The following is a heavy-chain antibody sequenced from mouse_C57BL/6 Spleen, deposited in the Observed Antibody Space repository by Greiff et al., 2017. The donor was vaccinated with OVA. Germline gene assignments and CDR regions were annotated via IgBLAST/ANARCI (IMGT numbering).Heavy chain of an antibody. Sequence: EVKLQQSVAELVRPGASVKLSCTASGFNIKNTYIHWVKQRPEQGLEWIGRIDPANGNTKYAPKFQGKATITADTSSNTAYLQLSSLTSEDTAIYYCALVPPYYGSSYGDYWGQGTTLTVSS. D-gene: IGHD1-1*01. CDR3: ALVPPYYGSSYGDY. J-gene: IGHJ2*01. CDR1: GFNIKNTY. CDR2: IDPANGNT. V-gene: IGHV14-3*01.